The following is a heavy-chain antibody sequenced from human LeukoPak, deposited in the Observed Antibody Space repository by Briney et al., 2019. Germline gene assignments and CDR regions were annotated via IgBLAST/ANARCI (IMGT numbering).Heavy chain of an antibody. D-gene: IGHD3-10*01. CDR2: IYFSGKI. Sequence: PSDTLSLTCTVSGYSIRYSHWWGWIRQPPGKGLEWIGYIYFSGKISCNPSLRGRVSMSTDTSKNQFSLNLTSVTALDTAVYYCARGEGRGWLCPDVFDMWGQGTVVTVTS. CDR3: ARGEGRGWLCPDVFDM. CDR1: GYSIRYSHW. J-gene: IGHJ3*02. V-gene: IGHV4-28*05.